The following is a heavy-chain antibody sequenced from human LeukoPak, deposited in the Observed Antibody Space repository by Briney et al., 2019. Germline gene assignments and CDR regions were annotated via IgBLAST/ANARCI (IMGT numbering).Heavy chain of an antibody. CDR2: ISAYNGNT. V-gene: IGHV1-18*01. Sequence: ASVKVSCKASGYTFTTYAITWVRQAPGQGLEWMGWISAYNGNTNYAQKFQGRVTMTRDTSISTAYMELSRLRSDDTAAYCCASLTGTTVDYWGQGTLVTVSS. J-gene: IGHJ4*02. D-gene: IGHD1-7*01. CDR3: ASLTGTTVDY. CDR1: GYTFTTYA.